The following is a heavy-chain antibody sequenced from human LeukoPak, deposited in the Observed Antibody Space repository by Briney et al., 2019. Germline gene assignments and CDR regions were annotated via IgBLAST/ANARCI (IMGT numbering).Heavy chain of an antibody. V-gene: IGHV3-23*01. J-gene: IGHJ4*02. CDR1: GFTFSSYG. CDR3: AKVLWFGTLEGIDY. CDR2: ISGSGGSA. Sequence: GGSLRLSCAASGFTFSSYGMSWVRQAPGKGLEWVSAISGSGGSAYYADSVKGRFTISRDNSKNTLYLQMNSLRAEDTAVYYCAKVLWFGTLEGIDYWGQGTLVTVSS. D-gene: IGHD3-10*01.